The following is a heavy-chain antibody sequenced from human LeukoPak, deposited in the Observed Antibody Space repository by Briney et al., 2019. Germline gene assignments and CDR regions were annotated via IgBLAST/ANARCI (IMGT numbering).Heavy chain of an antibody. CDR2: ISSSSSYI. V-gene: IGHV3-11*06. Sequence: GGSLRLSCAASGFTFSDYYMSWIRQAPGKGLEWVSSISSSSSYIYYADSVKGRFTISRDNAKNLLYLQMNSLRAEDTAVYYCARDARRFGEPRLFDPWGQGTLVTVSS. J-gene: IGHJ5*02. CDR3: ARDARRFGEPRLFDP. CDR1: GFTFSDYY. D-gene: IGHD3-10*01.